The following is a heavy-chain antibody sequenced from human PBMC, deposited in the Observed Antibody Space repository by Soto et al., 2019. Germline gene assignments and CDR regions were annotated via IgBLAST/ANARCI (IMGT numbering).Heavy chain of an antibody. CDR1: GYTFTSYY. V-gene: IGHV1-46*03. CDR3: ARDHKDTVTPPDYYYYMDV. J-gene: IGHJ6*03. Sequence: ASVKVSCKASGYTFTSYYMHWVRQAPGQGLEWMGIINPSGGSTSYAQKFQGRVTMTRDTSTSTVYMELSSLRSEDTAVYYCARDHKDTVTPPDYYYYMDVWGKGTTVTVSS. D-gene: IGHD4-4*01. CDR2: INPSGGST.